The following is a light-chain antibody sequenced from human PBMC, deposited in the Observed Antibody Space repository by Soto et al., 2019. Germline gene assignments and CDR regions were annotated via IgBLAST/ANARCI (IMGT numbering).Light chain of an antibody. J-gene: IGKJ1*01. V-gene: IGKV1-5*03. Sequence: DIQMTQSPSTLSASVGDRVTITCRASQSISSWLAWYQQKPGKAPKLLIYKASSLESGVPSRFSGSGSGTEFTLSISSLQPDDFATYYFQQYNSYSTFGQGTKVEIE. CDR1: QSISSW. CDR2: KAS. CDR3: QQYNSYST.